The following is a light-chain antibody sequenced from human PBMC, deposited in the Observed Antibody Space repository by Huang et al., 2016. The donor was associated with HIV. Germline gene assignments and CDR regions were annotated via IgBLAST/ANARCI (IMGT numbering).Light chain of an antibody. Sequence: DIQMTQSPSTLSASVGDRVTITCRASQSISSWLAWYQQKPGKAPKLLIYKASSVESGVPSRFSVSGSGTEFTLTISSLQPDDFATYYCQQYNSYSSLTFGGGTKVEIK. CDR3: QQYNSYSSLT. CDR2: KAS. J-gene: IGKJ4*01. CDR1: QSISSW. V-gene: IGKV1-5*03.